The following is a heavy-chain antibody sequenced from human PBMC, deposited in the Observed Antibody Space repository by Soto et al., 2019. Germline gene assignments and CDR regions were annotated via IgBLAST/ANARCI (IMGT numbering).Heavy chain of an antibody. CDR3: ARDLERRTMRNLGV. V-gene: IGHV3-30*03. CDR1: GFTFSSYG. D-gene: IGHD1-1*01. J-gene: IGHJ4*02. CDR2: ISYDGSNK. Sequence: GGSLRLSCAASGFTFSSYGMHWVRQAPGKGLEWVAVISYDGSNKYYADSVKGRFTISRDNSKNTLYLQMNSLRAEDTAVYYCARDLERRTMRNLGVWGQGILVTVSS.